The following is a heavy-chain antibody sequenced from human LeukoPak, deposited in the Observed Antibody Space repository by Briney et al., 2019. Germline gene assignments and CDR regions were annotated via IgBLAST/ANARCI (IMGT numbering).Heavy chain of an antibody. J-gene: IGHJ4*02. CDR2: VYYSGLT. CDR3: ARVAYGSGSRLIDC. Sequence: PSETLSLTCTVSGGSINSTNYNWGWIRQPPRRGPEWLASVYYSGLTYYNSSLKSRASISVDTSNNQFSLKLTSVTAADTAVYYCARVAYGSGSRLIDCWGQGTLVTISS. CDR1: GGSINSTNYN. D-gene: IGHD3-10*01. V-gene: IGHV4-39*07.